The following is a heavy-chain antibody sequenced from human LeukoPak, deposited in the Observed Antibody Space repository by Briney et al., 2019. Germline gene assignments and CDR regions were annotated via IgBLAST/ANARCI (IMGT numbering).Heavy chain of an antibody. CDR1: GGSISSYY. V-gene: IGHV4-59*01. CDR2: IYYSGST. D-gene: IGHD3-3*01. CDR3: AREGYDFWSGPSHHYYGMDV. J-gene: IGHJ6*02. Sequence: SETLSLTCTVSGGSISSYYWSWIRRPPGKGLEWIGYIYYSGSTNYNPSLKSRVTISVNTSKNQFSLKLSSVTAADTAVYYCAREGYDFWSGPSHHYYGMDVWGQGTTVTVSS.